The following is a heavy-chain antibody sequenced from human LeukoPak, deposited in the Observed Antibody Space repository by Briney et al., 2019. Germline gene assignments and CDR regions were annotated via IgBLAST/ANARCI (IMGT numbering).Heavy chain of an antibody. CDR2: INPSGGST. CDR3: ARDADPIFFHHHGFDP. CDR1: GYTFTSYY. V-gene: IGHV1-46*01. J-gene: IGHJ5*02. D-gene: IGHD3-3*02. Sequence: ASVKVSCKASGYTFTSYYMHWVRQAPGQGLEWMGIINPSGGSTSYAQKFQGRVTMTRDMSTSTVYMELSSLRSEDTAVYYCARDADPIFFHHHGFDPWGQGTLVTVSS.